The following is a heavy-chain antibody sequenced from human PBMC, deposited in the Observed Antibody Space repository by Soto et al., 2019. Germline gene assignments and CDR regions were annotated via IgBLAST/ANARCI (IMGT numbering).Heavy chain of an antibody. V-gene: IGHV3-64D*08. Sequence: RLSCSASGFTFSSYAMHWVRQAPGKGLEYVSAISSNGGSTYYADSVKGRFTISRDNSKNTLYLQMSSLRAEDTAVYYCVKEPTPYYDILTGPWAFDIWGQGTMVTVS. CDR2: ISSNGGST. D-gene: IGHD3-9*01. J-gene: IGHJ3*02. CDR1: GFTFSSYA. CDR3: VKEPTPYYDILTGPWAFDI.